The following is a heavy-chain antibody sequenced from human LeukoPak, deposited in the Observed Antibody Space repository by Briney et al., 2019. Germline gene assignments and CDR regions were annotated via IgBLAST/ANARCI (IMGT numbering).Heavy chain of an antibody. CDR1: GFTFSSYG. Sequence: GGFLRLSCATSGFTFSSYGMHWVRQAPGKGLEWVAVILYDGISKFYADSVKGRFTVSRDNSKNTLYLQMNSLRPEDTAMYYCAAIAVSSGFDYWGQGTLVTVSS. J-gene: IGHJ4*02. V-gene: IGHV3-30*03. CDR3: AAIAVSSGFDY. D-gene: IGHD2-21*01. CDR2: ILYDGISK.